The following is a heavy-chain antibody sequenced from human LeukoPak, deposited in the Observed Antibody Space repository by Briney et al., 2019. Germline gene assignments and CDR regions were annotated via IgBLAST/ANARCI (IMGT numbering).Heavy chain of an antibody. CDR2: IRYDGSNK. CDR1: GFTFSSYG. Sequence: GGSLRLSCAASGFTFSSYGMHWVRQAPGKGLEWVAFIRYDGSNKYYADSVKGRFTISRDNAKNTLYLQMNSLRAEDTAVYYCARGTILTGYYRVESYYWGQGTLVTVSS. D-gene: IGHD3-9*01. J-gene: IGHJ4*02. CDR3: ARGTILTGYYRVESYY. V-gene: IGHV3-30*02.